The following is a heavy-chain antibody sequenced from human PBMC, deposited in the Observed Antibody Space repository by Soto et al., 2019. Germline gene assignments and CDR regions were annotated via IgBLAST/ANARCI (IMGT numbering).Heavy chain of an antibody. D-gene: IGHD2-2*01. J-gene: IGHJ4*02. CDR2: INHSGST. CDR1: GGSFSGYY. Sequence: PSETLSLTCAVYGGSFSGYYWSWIRQPPGKGLEWIGEINHSGSTNYNPSLKSRVTISVDTSKHQFSLKLSSVTAADTAVYYCARGIVVVPAALNFDYWGQGTLVTVSS. V-gene: IGHV4-34*01. CDR3: ARGIVVVPAALNFDY.